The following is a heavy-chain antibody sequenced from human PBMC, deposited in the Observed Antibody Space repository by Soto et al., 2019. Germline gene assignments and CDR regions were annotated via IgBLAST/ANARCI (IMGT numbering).Heavy chain of an antibody. Sequence: GSLRLSCVASGFTLSRYSLNWVRQAPGKGLEWVSYISSSSGTIYYADSVKGRFTISRDNAENSLYLQMNSLRDDDTAVYYCAREDPWSANADDMDVWGQGTTVTVSS. J-gene: IGHJ6*02. D-gene: IGHD3-3*01. CDR3: AREDPWSANADDMDV. V-gene: IGHV3-48*02. CDR2: ISSSSGTI. CDR1: GFTLSRYS.